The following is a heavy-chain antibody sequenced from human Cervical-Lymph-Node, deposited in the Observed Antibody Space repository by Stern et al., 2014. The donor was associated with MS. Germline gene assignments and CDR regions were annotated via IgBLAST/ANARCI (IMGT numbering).Heavy chain of an antibody. CDR1: GYSFSDYG. CDR3: ARDEGSGYDFPFDS. CDR2: ISGHNGDT. V-gene: IGHV1-18*04. D-gene: IGHD5-12*01. Sequence: VQLVQSGAEVKKPGASVKVSCKTSGYSFSDYGVSWVRLAPGQGPEWMGWISGHNGDTNYEQKVQGRVTLTTDTLTSTAHMELRNLRPDDTAVYYCARDEGSGYDFPFDSWGQGTLVTVSS. J-gene: IGHJ4*02.